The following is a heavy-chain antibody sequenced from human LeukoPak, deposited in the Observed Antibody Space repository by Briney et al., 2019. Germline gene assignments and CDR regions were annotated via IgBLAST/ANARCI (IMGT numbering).Heavy chain of an antibody. Sequence: VASVKVSCKASGYTFTIYGISWVRQAPGQGLEWMGWISGYNGNTKYAQKLQDRVTMTTDTSTSTAYMELRSLRSDDTAVYYCARGSSSTSCCIDYWGQGTLVTVSS. V-gene: IGHV1-18*01. CDR2: ISGYNGNT. D-gene: IGHD2-2*01. CDR3: ARGSSSTSCCIDY. CDR1: GYTFTIYG. J-gene: IGHJ4*02.